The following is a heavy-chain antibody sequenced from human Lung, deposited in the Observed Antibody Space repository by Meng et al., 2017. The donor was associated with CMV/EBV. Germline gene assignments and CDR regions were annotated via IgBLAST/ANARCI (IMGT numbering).Heavy chain of an antibody. V-gene: IGHV3-30*02. CDR3: AKDLSTSTNGPSN. Sequence: SCAASGFSFSSYGMHWVRQAPGKGLEWVAFIRYDGSNKYYADSVNARFTISRDNSKSTVSLQMNSLRPEDTAVYYCAKDLSTSTNGPSNWGQGTLVTVSS. CDR2: IRYDGSNK. J-gene: IGHJ4*02. CDR1: GFSFSSYG. D-gene: IGHD2-2*01.